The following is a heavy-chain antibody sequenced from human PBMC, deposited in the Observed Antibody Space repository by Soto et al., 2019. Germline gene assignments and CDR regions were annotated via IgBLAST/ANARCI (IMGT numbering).Heavy chain of an antibody. CDR2: IFSNDKK. CDR1: GFSLSNARMG. Sequence: GPTLVNPTETLTLTCTVSGFSLSNARMGVSWIRQPPGKALEWLAHIFSNDKKSYRTSLKSRLTISKDTSKSQVVLTMTNMDPVDTATYYCARIPSYGDYRGDWFDPWGQGTLVTVSS. J-gene: IGHJ5*02. V-gene: IGHV2-26*01. D-gene: IGHD4-17*01. CDR3: ARIPSYGDYRGDWFDP.